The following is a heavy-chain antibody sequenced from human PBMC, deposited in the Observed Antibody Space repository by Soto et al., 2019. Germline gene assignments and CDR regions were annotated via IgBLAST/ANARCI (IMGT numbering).Heavy chain of an antibody. CDR3: ASSLRFLEWCHVRDMDV. D-gene: IGHD3-3*01. J-gene: IGHJ6*03. Sequence: VSVKVACKASGYTLTRYYIDCLRQNPGQELEWMGIINPSGGSTSYAQKFQGRVTMTRDTSTSTVYMELSSLRSEDTAVYYCASSLRFLEWCHVRDMDVWGKGTTVTLSS. CDR2: INPSGGST. V-gene: IGHV1-46*03. CDR1: GYTLTRYY.